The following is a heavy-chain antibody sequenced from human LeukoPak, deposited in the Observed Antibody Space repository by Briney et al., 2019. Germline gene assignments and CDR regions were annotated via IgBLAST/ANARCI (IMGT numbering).Heavy chain of an antibody. Sequence: GASVKVSCKASGYTFTSYGISWVRQATGQGLEWMGWMNPNSGNTGYAQKFQGRVTITRNTSISTAYMELSSLRSEDTAVYYCARVVGFYTVTTFSYYYYYMDVWGKGTTVTVSS. CDR1: GYTFTSYG. J-gene: IGHJ6*03. CDR3: ARVVGFYTVTTFSYYYYYMDV. V-gene: IGHV1-8*03. D-gene: IGHD4-17*01. CDR2: MNPNSGNT.